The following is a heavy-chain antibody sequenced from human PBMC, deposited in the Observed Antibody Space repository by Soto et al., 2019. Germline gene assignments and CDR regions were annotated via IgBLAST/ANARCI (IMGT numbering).Heavy chain of an antibody. Sequence: LSCAASGFTFSNDAMHWVRQAPGKGLEWVAVISYDGSNTYYADSVKGRFTISRDNSKNTLYLQMDSLRAEDTAVYFCARRPVTYYFDYWGQGTLVTVSS. CDR3: ARRPVTYYFDY. CDR1: GFTFSNDA. D-gene: IGHD4-17*01. V-gene: IGHV3-30-3*01. CDR2: ISYDGSNT. J-gene: IGHJ4*02.